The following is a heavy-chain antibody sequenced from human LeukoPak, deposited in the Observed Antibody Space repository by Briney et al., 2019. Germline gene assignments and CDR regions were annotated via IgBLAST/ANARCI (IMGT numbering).Heavy chain of an antibody. D-gene: IGHD3-22*01. CDR1: GFTFSGHE. CDR2: ISITCTSI. J-gene: IGHJ3*02. V-gene: IGHV3-48*03. Sequence: PGGSLRLSCAASGFTFSGHEMNWVRQAPGKGLEWISYISITCTSINYADSVKGRFTISRDNAKNSLYLQMNSLRAEDTAVYYCARGGSSGYNYNAFDIWGQGTMVTV. CDR3: ARGGSSGYNYNAFDI.